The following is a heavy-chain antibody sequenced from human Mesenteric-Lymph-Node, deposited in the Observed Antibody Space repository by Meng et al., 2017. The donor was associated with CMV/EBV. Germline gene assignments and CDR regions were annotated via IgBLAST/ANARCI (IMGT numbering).Heavy chain of an antibody. CDR2: IYYSGST. CDR3: ARVAGTADY. CDR1: GAAISNGEVC. Sequence: SETLSLTCTVTGAAISNGEVCWGWIRQPPGKGLEWIGSIYYSGSTYYNPSLKSRVTISVDTSKNQFSLKLTSVTAADTAVYYCARVAGTADYWGQGTLVTVSS. J-gene: IGHJ4*02. V-gene: IGHV4-39*07. D-gene: IGHD1-14*01.